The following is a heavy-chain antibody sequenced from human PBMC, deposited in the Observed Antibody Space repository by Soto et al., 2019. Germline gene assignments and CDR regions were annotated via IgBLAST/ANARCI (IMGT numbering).Heavy chain of an antibody. Sequence: QVQLQESGPGLVKPSQTLSLTCTVSGGSISSGGYYWSWNRQHPGKGLEWIGYLYYSGSTYYNPSLKRRVTISVGTSKNKFFLKMSYVTAADTAEYYCATYPTRNPHNVWGQGTTVTVSS. CDR3: ATYPTRNPHNV. CDR2: LYYSGST. CDR1: GGSISSGGYY. V-gene: IGHV4-31*03. J-gene: IGHJ6*02.